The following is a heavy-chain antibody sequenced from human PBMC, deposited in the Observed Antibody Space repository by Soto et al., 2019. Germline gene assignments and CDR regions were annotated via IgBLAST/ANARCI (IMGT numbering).Heavy chain of an antibody. CDR2: IIPIFGTA. CDR3: ARYDGSSGYYSGYNWFDP. CDR1: GGTFSSYA. J-gene: IGHJ5*02. D-gene: IGHD3-22*01. V-gene: IGHV1-69*01. Sequence: QVQLVQSGAEVKKPGSSVKVSCKASGGTFSSYAISWVRQAPGQGLEWMGGIIPIFGTANYAQKFQGRVTITGEESTSTAYLELSSLRSEATAVYYCARYDGSSGYYSGYNWFDPWGQGTLVTVSS.